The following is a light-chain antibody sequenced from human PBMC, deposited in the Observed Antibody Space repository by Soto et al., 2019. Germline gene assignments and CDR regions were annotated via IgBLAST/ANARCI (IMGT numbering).Light chain of an antibody. CDR2: GAS. CDR1: QSVSSSY. J-gene: IGKJ3*01. CDR3: QQYGSSLFT. Sequence: EIVLTQSPGTLSLSPGERDTISCRASQSVSSSYLAWYQQKPGQAPRLLIYGASSRATGIPDRFSGSGSGTDLTLTISRLEADDFAVYYCQQYGSSLFTFGPGTKVDIK. V-gene: IGKV3-20*01.